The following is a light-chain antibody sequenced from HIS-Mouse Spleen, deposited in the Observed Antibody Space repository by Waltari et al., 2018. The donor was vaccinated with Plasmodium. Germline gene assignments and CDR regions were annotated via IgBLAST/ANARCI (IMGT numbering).Light chain of an antibody. CDR1: SSDVGGYHY. J-gene: IGLJ1*01. CDR3: SSYAGSNNYV. CDR2: EVS. V-gene: IGLV2-8*01. Sequence: QSALTQPPSASGSPGQSVTISCTGTSSDVGGYHYVSWYQQHPGKAPKLMIYEVSKRASGVPDRFAGSKSGNTACLTVSGLQAEDEADYYCSSYAGSNNYVFGTGTKVTVL.